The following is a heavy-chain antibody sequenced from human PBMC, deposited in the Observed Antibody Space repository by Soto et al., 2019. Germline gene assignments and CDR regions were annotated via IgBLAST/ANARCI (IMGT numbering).Heavy chain of an antibody. CDR1: GGSISSSSYY. D-gene: IGHD3-22*01. V-gene: IGHV4-39*01. Sequence: PSETLSLTCTVSGGSISSSSYYWGWIRQPPGKGLEWIGSIYYSGSTYYNPSLKSRVTISVDTSKNQFPLKLSSVTAADTAVYYCARQGAYYYDSSGSDFDYCGQGTIVTV. CDR2: IYYSGST. J-gene: IGHJ4*02. CDR3: ARQGAYYYDSSGSDFDY.